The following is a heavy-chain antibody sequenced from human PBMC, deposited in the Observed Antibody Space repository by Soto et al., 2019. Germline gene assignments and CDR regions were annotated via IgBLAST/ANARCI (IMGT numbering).Heavy chain of an antibody. CDR2: IIPIFGTA. CDR1: GGTFSSYA. D-gene: IGHD3-3*01. CDR3: ARDLRFLESHYSMDV. J-gene: IGHJ6*02. V-gene: IGHV1-69*06. Sequence: SVKVSCKASGGTFSSYAISWVRQAPGQGLEWMGGIIPIFGTANYAQKFQGRVTITADKSTSTAYMELSSLRSEDTAVYYCARDLRFLESHYSMDVWGQGTTVTVSS.